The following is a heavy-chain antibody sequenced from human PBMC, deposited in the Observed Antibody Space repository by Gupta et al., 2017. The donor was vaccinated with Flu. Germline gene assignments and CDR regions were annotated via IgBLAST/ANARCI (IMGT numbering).Heavy chain of an antibody. J-gene: IGHJ4*02. CDR1: GFIFRSYA. Sequence: EVHLVESGGALVQPGESLRLSCAASGFIFRSYAMHWVRQAPGKGLEYVSGISGDGLSTYYADSVKGRFTVSRDNSKNTASLQVGSLKPEDTAVYYCASAPRHHPGPPFDYWGQGILVTVSS. CDR3: ASAPRHHPGPPFDY. CDR2: ISGDGLST. V-gene: IGHV3-64*07.